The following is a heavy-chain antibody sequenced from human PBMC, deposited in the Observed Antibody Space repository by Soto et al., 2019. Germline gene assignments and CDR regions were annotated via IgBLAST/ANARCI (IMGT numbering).Heavy chain of an antibody. Sequence: ASVKVSCKASGYTFTGYYMHWVRQAPGQGLEWMGWINPNSGGTNYAQKFQGWVTMTRDTSISTAYMELSRLRSDDTAVYYCARGRGYSYGYYFDYWGQGTLVTVSS. CDR2: INPNSGGT. CDR3: ARGRGYSYGYYFDY. CDR1: GYTFTGYY. J-gene: IGHJ4*02. V-gene: IGHV1-2*04. D-gene: IGHD5-18*01.